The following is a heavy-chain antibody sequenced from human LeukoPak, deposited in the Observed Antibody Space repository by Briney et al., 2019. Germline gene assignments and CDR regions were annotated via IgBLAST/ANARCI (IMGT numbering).Heavy chain of an antibody. D-gene: IGHD3-3*01. CDR1: GFTFSNYG. V-gene: IGHV3-30*18. Sequence: GGSLRLSCAASGFTFSNYGMHWVRQAPGKGLEWVTLISYDGSNKYYADSVKGRFTISRDNSKNTLYLQMNSLRAEDTAVYYCAKDYRPHDFWSGLVDYCGQGTLVTVSS. CDR2: ISYDGSNK. CDR3: AKDYRPHDFWSGLVDY. J-gene: IGHJ4*02.